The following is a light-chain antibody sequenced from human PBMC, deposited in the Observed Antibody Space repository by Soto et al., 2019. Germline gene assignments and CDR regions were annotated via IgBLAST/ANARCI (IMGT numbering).Light chain of an antibody. V-gene: IGKV3-20*01. CDR1: QSVNSNY. CDR3: QQYKSFWT. Sequence: DIVLTQSPGTLSLSPGERATLSCRASQSVNSNYLAWHQQKPGQAPRLLIYDASNRATGIPARFSGSGSGTEFTLTISSLQSEDFATYYCQQYKSFWTFGQGTKVDIK. J-gene: IGKJ1*01. CDR2: DAS.